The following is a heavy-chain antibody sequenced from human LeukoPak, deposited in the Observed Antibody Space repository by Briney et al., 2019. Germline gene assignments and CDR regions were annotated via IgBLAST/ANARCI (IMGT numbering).Heavy chain of an antibody. CDR2: IIIGSDET. J-gene: IGHJ5*02. CDR1: GYTLIDYA. Sequence: ASVKVSCKAFGYTLIDYAIHWVRQAPGQRLEWMGWIIIGSDETKCSEKFQGRVTMTRDTAANTVYMELSSLRSDDMAVYYCARDQVVGVPSWFDPWGQGTLVTVSS. D-gene: IGHD1-26*01. V-gene: IGHV1-3*04. CDR3: ARDQVVGVPSWFDP.